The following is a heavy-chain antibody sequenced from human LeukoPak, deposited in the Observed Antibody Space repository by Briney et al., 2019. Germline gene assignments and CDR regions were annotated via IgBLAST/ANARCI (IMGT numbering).Heavy chain of an antibody. CDR2: ISSSSSYI. V-gene: IGHV3-21*01. J-gene: IGHJ4*02. D-gene: IGHD3-9*01. CDR3: ASGALNFDWLLYPVY. Sequence: GGSLRLSCAASGFTFSSYSMNWVRQAPGKGLEWVSSISSSSSYIYYADSVKGRFTISRDNAKNSLYLQMNSLRAEDTAVYYCASGALNFDWLLYPVYWGQGTLVTVSS. CDR1: GFTFSSYS.